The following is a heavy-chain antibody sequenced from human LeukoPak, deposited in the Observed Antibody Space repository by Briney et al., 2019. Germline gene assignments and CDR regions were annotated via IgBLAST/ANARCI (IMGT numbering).Heavy chain of an antibody. CDR1: GYSFTSYW. D-gene: IGHD3-10*01. Sequence: GESLTISCKGFGYSFTSYWTGWVRQMPGKGLEWMGIIYPGDSDTRYSPSFQGQVTISADKSISTAYLQCSSLKASDPAMCISTRAIVRGAYYSIAYCGQGTLVTVSS. V-gene: IGHV5-51*01. CDR2: IYPGDSDT. CDR3: TRAIVRGAYYSIAY. J-gene: IGHJ4*02.